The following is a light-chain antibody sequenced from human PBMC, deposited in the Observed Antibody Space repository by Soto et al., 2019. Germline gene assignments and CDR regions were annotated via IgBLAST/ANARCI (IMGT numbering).Light chain of an antibody. CDR2: GAS. CDR1: QSVSSSY. J-gene: IGKJ4*01. Sequence: EIVLTQSPGTLSLSPGERATLSCRASQSVSSSYLGWYQQKPGRATRLLIYGASSRATGIPDRFSGSGSGTDFTLTISRLEPEDFAVYYCQQYGSSPLTFGGGTKVEIK. V-gene: IGKV3-20*01. CDR3: QQYGSSPLT.